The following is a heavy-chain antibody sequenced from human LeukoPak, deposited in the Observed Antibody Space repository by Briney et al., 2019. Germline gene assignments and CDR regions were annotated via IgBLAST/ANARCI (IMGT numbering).Heavy chain of an antibody. CDR2: ISGSGGST. J-gene: IGHJ4*02. CDR1: GFTFSSFA. V-gene: IGHV3-23*01. Sequence: GGSLRLSCAGSGFTFSSFAMSWVRQAPGKGLEWGSAISGSGGSTYYADSVKGRFTISRDNSKNTLYLQMNSLRAEDTAVYYCAKVARSKTTVTTYFDYWGQGTLVTVSS. D-gene: IGHD4-11*01. CDR3: AKVARSKTTVTTYFDY.